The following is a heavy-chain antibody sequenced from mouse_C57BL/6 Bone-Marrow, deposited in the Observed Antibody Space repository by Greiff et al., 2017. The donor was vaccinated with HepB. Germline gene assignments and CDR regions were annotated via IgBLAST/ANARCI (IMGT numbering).Heavy chain of an antibody. Sequence: VQLQQSGAELVRPGASVKLSCTASGYNIKDDYMHWVKQRPEQGLEWIGWIDPENGDTEYAPKFKGKATITVDSSSNTAYLQLSSLTSEDTSVYYCTAGSADYWGQGTTLTLSS. J-gene: IGHJ2*01. D-gene: IGHD3-1*01. CDR1: GYNIKDDY. V-gene: IGHV14-4*01. CDR3: TAGSADY. CDR2: IDPENGDT.